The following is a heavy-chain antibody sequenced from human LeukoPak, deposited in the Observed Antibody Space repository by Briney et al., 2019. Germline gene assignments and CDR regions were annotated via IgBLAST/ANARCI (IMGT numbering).Heavy chain of an antibody. Sequence: GGSLRLSCAASGFIFNNYGMSWVRQAPGKGLEWVSGLSDSGTCTYYADSVKGRFTISRDNSKNTLYLQMNSLRAEDTAIYYRAKDRLTLDAFDIWGQGTMVTVSS. CDR1: GFIFNNYG. CDR2: LSDSGTCT. V-gene: IGHV3-23*01. J-gene: IGHJ3*02. CDR3: AKDRLTLDAFDI. D-gene: IGHD2-21*02.